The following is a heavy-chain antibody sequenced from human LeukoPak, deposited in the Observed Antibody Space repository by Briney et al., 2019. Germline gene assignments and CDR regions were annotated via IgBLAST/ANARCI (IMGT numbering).Heavy chain of an antibody. D-gene: IGHD1-26*01. CDR3: ARSVSSDAGSCSL. J-gene: IGHJ4*02. V-gene: IGHV4-59*01. CDR2: IYYSGST. CDR1: GGSISSYY. Sequence: SETLSLTCTVSGGSISSYYWSWIRQPPGKGLEWIGYIYYSGSTNYNPSLKSRVTISVDTSKNQFSLKLSSVTAADTAVYYCARSVSSDAGSCSLWGQGTLVTVSS.